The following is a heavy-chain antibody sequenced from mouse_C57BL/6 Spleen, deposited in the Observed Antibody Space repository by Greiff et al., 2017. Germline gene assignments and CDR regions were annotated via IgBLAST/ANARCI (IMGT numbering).Heavy chain of an antibody. CDR3: ARGEGYYGSSYGGFDY. V-gene: IGHV1-54*01. D-gene: IGHD1-1*01. J-gene: IGHJ2*01. CDR2: INPGSGGT. Sequence: VQLQQSGAELVRPGTSVKVSCKASGYAFTNYLIEWVKQRPGQGLEWIGVINPGSGGTNYNEKFKGKATLTSDKSSSTAYMQLSSLTSEDSAVYFCARGEGYYGSSYGGFDYWGQGTTLTVAS. CDR1: GYAFTNYL.